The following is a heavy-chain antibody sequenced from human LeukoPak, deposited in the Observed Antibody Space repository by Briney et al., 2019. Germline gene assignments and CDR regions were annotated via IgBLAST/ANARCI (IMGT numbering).Heavy chain of an antibody. CDR1: SYTSTGNY. V-gene: IGHV1-2*02. CDR3: ARVKGGYSAYAFDY. J-gene: IGHJ4*02. Sequence: ASVKVSCKASSYTSTGNYIHWVRQAPGQGLEWMGWINPNTGDTNYAQKFQGRVTMTRDTSITTADIEVRRLRSDDTAVYYCARVKGGYSAYAFDYWGQGTLATVSS. D-gene: IGHD5-12*01. CDR2: INPNTGDT.